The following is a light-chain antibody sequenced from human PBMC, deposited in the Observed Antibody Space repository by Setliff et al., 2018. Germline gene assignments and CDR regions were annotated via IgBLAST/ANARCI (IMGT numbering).Light chain of an antibody. V-gene: IGLV2-8*01. CDR1: SSDVGAYDL. CDR2: EVT. CDR3: SLYSGSNNFF. J-gene: IGLJ1*01. Sequence: SALTQPASVSGSPGQSITIPCSGTSSDVGAYDLVSWYQQHPGKAPKLIIYEVTKRPSGVPDRFSGSNSGNTASLTVSGLQAEDEADYYCSLYSGSNNFFFGSGTKGTV.